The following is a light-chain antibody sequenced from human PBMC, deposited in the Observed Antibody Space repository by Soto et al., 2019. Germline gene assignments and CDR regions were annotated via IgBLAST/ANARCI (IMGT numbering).Light chain of an antibody. Sequence: QAVLTQSPSASGTPGQRVTISCSGSSSNIGSNYVYWYQQLPGTAPKLLIYRNDQRPSGVPDRFSGSKSGTSASLAISGLRSDDEADYCCAAWDDSLSGVVFGGGTKLTVL. J-gene: IGLJ3*02. CDR1: SSNIGSNY. V-gene: IGLV1-47*01. CDR3: AAWDDSLSGVV. CDR2: RND.